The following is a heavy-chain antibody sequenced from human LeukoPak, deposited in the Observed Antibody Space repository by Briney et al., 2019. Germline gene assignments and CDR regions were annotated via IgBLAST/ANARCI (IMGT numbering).Heavy chain of an antibody. D-gene: IGHD6-13*01. CDR1: GSTFSSYS. CDR2: ISSSSSYI. Sequence: GGSLRLSCAASGSTFSSYSMNWVRQAPGKGLEWVSSISSSSSYIYYADSVKGRFTISRDNAKNSLYLQMNSLRAEDTAVYYCARRPVAAAVLDYWGQGTLVTVSS. V-gene: IGHV3-21*01. J-gene: IGHJ4*02. CDR3: ARRPVAAAVLDY.